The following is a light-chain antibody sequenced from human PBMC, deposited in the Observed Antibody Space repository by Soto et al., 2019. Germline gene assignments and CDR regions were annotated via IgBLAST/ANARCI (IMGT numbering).Light chain of an antibody. V-gene: IGLV2-14*01. CDR2: GVT. J-gene: IGLJ1*01. CDR3: SSYTTSPLSHV. Sequence: QSALTQPASVSASPGQSITISCTGTSSDVGGYNYVSWYQQHPGKVPKLIIYGVTNRPSGVSNRFSGSKSGNTASLTISGLQAEDEADYYCSSYTTSPLSHVFGTGTKVTVL. CDR1: SSDVGGYNY.